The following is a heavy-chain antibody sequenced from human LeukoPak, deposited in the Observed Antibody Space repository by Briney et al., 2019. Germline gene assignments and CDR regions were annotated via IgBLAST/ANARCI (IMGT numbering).Heavy chain of an antibody. CDR3: ARDPPYYYYMDV. CDR2: ISGSGGST. V-gene: IGHV3-23*01. J-gene: IGHJ6*03. Sequence: GGSLRLSCAASGFTFSSYGMSWVRQAPGKGLEWVSAISGSGGSTYYADSVKGRFTISRDNAKNSLYLQMNSLRAEDTAVYYCARDPPYYYYMDVWGKGTTVTVSS. CDR1: GFTFSSYG.